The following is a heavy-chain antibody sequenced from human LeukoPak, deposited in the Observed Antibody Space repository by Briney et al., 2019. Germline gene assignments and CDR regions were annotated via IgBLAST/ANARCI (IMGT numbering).Heavy chain of an antibody. CDR1: GFTFSSYS. V-gene: IGHV3-21*04. CDR3: VKVEDSSSWYRASDI. J-gene: IGHJ3*02. D-gene: IGHD6-13*01. Sequence: PGRSLRLSCAASGFTFSSYSMNWVRQAPGKGLEWVSSISSSSSYIYYADSVKGRFTISRDNSKNMVYLQMNSLRAEDTAVYYCVKVEDSSSWYRASDIWGQGTMVTVSS. CDR2: ISSSSSYI.